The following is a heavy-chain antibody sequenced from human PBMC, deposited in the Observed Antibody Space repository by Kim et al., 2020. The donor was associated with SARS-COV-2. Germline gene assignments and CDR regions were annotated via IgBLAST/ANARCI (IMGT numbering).Heavy chain of an antibody. CDR3: ARDLGGSGSYLVFDY. V-gene: IGHV3-53*01. CDR2: IYSGGST. J-gene: IGHJ4*02. D-gene: IGHD3-10*01. Sequence: GGSLRLSCAASGFTVSSNYMSWVRQAPGKGLEWVSVIYSGGSTYYADSVKGRFTISRDNSKNTLYLQMNSLRAEDTAVYYCARDLGGSGSYLVFDYWGQGTLVTVSS. CDR1: GFTVSSNY.